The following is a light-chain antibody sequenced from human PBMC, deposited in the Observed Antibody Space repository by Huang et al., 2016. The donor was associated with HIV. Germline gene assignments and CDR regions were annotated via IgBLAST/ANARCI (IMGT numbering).Light chain of an antibody. Sequence: EIVMTQSPATLSVSPGERATLSCRASQSVAKHFAWYQQKPGQAPRRLIYGASTRATGIPARVRGSGSGTEFTLTISSLQSEDFAVYYCHHYSNWPPTWTFGQGTKVEIK. J-gene: IGKJ1*01. CDR3: HHYSNWPPTWT. CDR2: GAS. V-gene: IGKV3-15*01. CDR1: QSVAKH.